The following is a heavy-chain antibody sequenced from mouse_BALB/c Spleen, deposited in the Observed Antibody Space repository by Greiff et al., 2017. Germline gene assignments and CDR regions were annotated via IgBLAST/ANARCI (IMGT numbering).Heavy chain of an antibody. V-gene: IGHV5-4*02. J-gene: IGHJ4*01. CDR3: ARESMITYAMDY. CDR2: ISDGGSYT. D-gene: IGHD2-4*01. CDR1: GFTFSDYY. Sequence: EVKVEESGGGLVKPGGSLKLSCAASGFTFSDYYMYWVRQTPEKRLEWVATISDGGSYTYYPDSVKGRFTISRDNAKNNLYLQMSSLKSEDTAMYYCARESMITYAMDYWGQGTSVTVSS.